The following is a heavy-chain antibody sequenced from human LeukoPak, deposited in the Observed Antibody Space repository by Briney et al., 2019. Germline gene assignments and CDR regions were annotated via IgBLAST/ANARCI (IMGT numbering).Heavy chain of an antibody. CDR2: VYYSGST. CDR1: GGSISSGGYY. D-gene: IGHD3-16*01. Sequence: SETLSLTCTVSGGSISSGGYYWSWIRQHPGEGLEWIGYVYYSGSTYYNPSLKSRVTISVDTSKNQFSLKLSSVTAADTAVYSGAREGISILFGGVKQGGYFDYWGQGTLVTVSS. J-gene: IGHJ4*02. CDR3: AREGISILFGGVKQGGYFDY. V-gene: IGHV4-31*03.